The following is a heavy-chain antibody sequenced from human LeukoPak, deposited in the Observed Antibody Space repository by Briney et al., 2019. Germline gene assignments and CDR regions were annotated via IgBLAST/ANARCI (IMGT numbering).Heavy chain of an antibody. CDR3: ARDRKNWNSSGLDY. D-gene: IGHD1-7*01. Sequence: GASVKVSCKASGYTFTSYYIHWVRQAPGQGLEWMAMINPSGGSTSYAQKFQGRVTMTWDTSTSTVYMELSSLRSEDTAVYYCARDRKNWNSSGLDYWGQGTLVTVSS. J-gene: IGHJ4*02. CDR2: INPSGGST. CDR1: GYTFTSYY. V-gene: IGHV1-46*01.